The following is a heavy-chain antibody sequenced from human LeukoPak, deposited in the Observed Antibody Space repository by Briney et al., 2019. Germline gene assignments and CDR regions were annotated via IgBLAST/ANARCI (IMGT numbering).Heavy chain of an antibody. CDR1: GGSISSSSYY. J-gene: IGHJ5*02. CDR3: ARRVSYCSSTSCYSFDP. D-gene: IGHD2-2*01. Sequence: SETLSLTCTVSGGSISSSSYYWSWIRQPPGKGLEWIGEINHSGSTNYNPSLKSRVTISVDTSKNQFSLKLSSVTAADTAVYYCARRVSYCSSTSCYSFDPWGQGTLVTVSS. V-gene: IGHV4-39*07. CDR2: INHSGST.